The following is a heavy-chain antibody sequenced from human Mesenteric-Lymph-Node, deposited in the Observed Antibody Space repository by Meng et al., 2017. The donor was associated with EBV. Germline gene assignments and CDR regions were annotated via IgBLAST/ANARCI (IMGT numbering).Heavy chain of an antibody. CDR1: GYSFSSYG. D-gene: IGHD3-22*01. Sequence: QVQLVQSGAEVKKPGASGKVPCKASGYSFSSYGISWVRQAPGQGLEWMGWISAYNGNINYAQKFQGRVTMTTDTSTSTAYMELRSLRSDDTAVYYCATDTGRVINNLFDPWGQGTLVTVSS. CDR2: ISAYNGNI. J-gene: IGHJ5*02. CDR3: ATDTGRVINNLFDP. V-gene: IGHV1-18*01.